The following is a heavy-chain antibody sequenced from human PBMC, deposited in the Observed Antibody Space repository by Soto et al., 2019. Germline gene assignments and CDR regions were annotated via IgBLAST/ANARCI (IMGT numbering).Heavy chain of an antibody. CDR1: GFTFSSYG. Sequence: QVQLVESGGGVVQHWRSLRLSCAESGFTFSSYGMHWVRQAPGKGLEWVAVIWYDGSNKYYADSVNGRFTISRDNSKNTLYLQMNSLRAEDTAVYYCARGPPGYCSSTSCHYNAYYYYGMDVWGQGTTVTVSS. V-gene: IGHV3-33*01. CDR3: ARGPPGYCSSTSCHYNAYYYYGMDV. J-gene: IGHJ6*02. D-gene: IGHD2-2*01. CDR2: IWYDGSNK.